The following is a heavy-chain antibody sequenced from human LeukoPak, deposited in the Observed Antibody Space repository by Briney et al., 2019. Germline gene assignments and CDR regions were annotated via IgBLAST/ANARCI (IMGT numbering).Heavy chain of an antibody. Sequence: PGGSLRLSCAASGFTFSSYAMSWVRQAPGKGLEWVSAISGSGGSTYYADSVKGRLTISRDNSKNTLYLQMNGLRAEDTAVYYCAKVPINGIAVAPTDYWGQGTLVTVSS. D-gene: IGHD6-19*01. CDR1: GFTFSSYA. CDR2: ISGSGGST. V-gene: IGHV3-23*01. J-gene: IGHJ4*02. CDR3: AKVPINGIAVAPTDY.